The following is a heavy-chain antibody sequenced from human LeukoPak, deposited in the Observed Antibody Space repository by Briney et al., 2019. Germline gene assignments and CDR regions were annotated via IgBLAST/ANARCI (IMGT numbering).Heavy chain of an antibody. D-gene: IGHD3-22*01. V-gene: IGHV3-15*01. CDR1: GFTFSNAW. Sequence: GVSLRLSGAASGFTFSNAWMRWLRHAPGKGREWVGRIKSKTAGGKSDYAAPVKGRFTISRDDSKNTLYLQMHSLKTEDTAVYYCIYWRYYDSSGYYDRDYYFVYWGQGTLVTVSS. J-gene: IGHJ4*02. CDR2: IKSKTAGGKS. CDR3: IYWRYYDSSGYYDRDYYFVY.